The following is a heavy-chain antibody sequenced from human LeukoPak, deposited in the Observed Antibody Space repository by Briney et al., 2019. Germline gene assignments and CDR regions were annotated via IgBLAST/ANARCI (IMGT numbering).Heavy chain of an antibody. CDR2: ISSSSDTI. CDR1: GFTFSSYS. Sequence: GGSLRLSCAASGFTFSSYSMSWVRQAPGKGLKWVSYISSSSDTIYYADSVKGRFTISRDNSKNTLYLQMNSLRAEDTAVYYCAKSRVVVITTGIDYWGQGTLVTVSS. D-gene: IGHD3-22*01. CDR3: AKSRVVVITTGIDY. J-gene: IGHJ4*02. V-gene: IGHV3-48*01.